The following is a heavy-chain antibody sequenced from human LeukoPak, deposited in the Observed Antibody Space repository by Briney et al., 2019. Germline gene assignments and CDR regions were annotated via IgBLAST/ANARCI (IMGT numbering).Heavy chain of an antibody. D-gene: IGHD3-22*01. CDR2: INPSGGST. V-gene: IGHV1-46*01. J-gene: IGHJ4*02. Sequence: ASVKVSCKASGHSFTSYYIHWVRQAPGQGLEWMGMINPSGGSTTYAQKFQGRVTMTRDMSTSTVYMDLSSLRSEDTAVYYCANNYSDRSGFDYWGQGTLVTVSS. CDR3: ANNYSDRSGFDY. CDR1: GHSFTSYY.